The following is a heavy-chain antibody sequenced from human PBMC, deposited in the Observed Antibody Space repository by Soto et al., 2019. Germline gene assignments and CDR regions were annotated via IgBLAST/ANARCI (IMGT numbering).Heavy chain of an antibody. CDR2: VTDTFGGA. CDR1: GFTFSSYA. V-gene: IGHV3-23*01. Sequence: GGSLTLSCAASGFTFSSYAMSGVRQAPVQRLEWVSTVTDTFGGAEYADSVRCRFTISRDNSKNTLYLQMTSLRAEDSAVYYCARGSKDSYPGSRIFDFWGRGTLVTVSS. CDR3: ARGSKDSYPGSRIFDF. J-gene: IGHJ4*02. D-gene: IGHD3-10*01.